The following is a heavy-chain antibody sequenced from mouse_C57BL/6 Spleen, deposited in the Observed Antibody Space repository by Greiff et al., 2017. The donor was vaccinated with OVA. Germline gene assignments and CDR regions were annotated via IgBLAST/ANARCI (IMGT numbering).Heavy chain of an antibody. Sequence: EVQLQESGAELVRPGASVKLSCTASGFNIKDYYMHWVKQRPEQGLEWIGRIDPEDGDTEYAPKFQGKATMTADTSSNTAYLQLSSLTSEDTAVYYCTRGTTVVARGYFDVWGTGTTVTVSS. CDR2: IDPEDGDT. D-gene: IGHD1-1*01. J-gene: IGHJ1*03. CDR1: GFNIKDYY. CDR3: TRGTTVVARGYFDV. V-gene: IGHV14-1*01.